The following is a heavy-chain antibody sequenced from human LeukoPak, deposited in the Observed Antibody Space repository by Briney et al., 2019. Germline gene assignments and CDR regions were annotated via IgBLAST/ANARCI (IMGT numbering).Heavy chain of an antibody. CDR2: ISAYNGNI. Sequence: VASVKVSCKASGYTFISYGITWVRQAPGQGLEWLGWISAYNGNIDYAQKLQGRVTLTTDTSTSTAYMEVRSLRSDDTAVYYCASMSGYYPSYYFDYWGQGTLVTVSS. D-gene: IGHD3-3*01. CDR1: GYTFISYG. CDR3: ASMSGYYPSYYFDY. J-gene: IGHJ4*02. V-gene: IGHV1-18*01.